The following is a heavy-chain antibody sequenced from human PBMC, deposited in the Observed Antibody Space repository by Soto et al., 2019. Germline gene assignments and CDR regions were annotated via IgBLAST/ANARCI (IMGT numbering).Heavy chain of an antibody. J-gene: IGHJ6*03. Sequence: LGESLKISCKGSGYSFTSYWIGWVRQMPGKGLEWMGIIYPGDSDTRYSPSFQGQVTISADKSISTAYLQWSSLKASDTAMYYCARVLELRPYYYYMDVWGKGTTVTVSS. V-gene: IGHV5-51*01. CDR2: IYPGDSDT. D-gene: IGHD1-7*01. CDR1: GYSFTSYW. CDR3: ARVLELRPYYYYMDV.